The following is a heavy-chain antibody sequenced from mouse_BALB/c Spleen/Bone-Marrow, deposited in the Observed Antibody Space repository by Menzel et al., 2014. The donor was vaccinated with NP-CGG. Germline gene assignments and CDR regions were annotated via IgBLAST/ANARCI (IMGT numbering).Heavy chain of an antibody. D-gene: IGHD1-1*01. Sequence: EVQLQQSGPEPVKPGASVKMSCKASGYTFTDYHMKWVKQSHGKSLEWIGEINPNNGDTFYNQKYKGKAALTVDKSSSTAYMQLNSLTSEDSAVYYCARRQEDYYAWFAYWGQGTLVTVSA. V-gene: IGHV1-18*01. CDR1: GYTFTDYH. CDR2: INPNNGDT. CDR3: ARRQEDYYAWFAY. J-gene: IGHJ3*01.